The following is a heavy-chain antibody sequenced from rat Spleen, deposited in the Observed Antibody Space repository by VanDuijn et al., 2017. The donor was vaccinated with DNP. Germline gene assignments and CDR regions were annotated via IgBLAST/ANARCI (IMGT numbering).Heavy chain of an antibody. J-gene: IGHJ3*01. CDR3: SRGSNGWFAY. V-gene: IGHV2-6*01. D-gene: IGHD3-4*01. CDR1: GFSLTSYT. Sequence: QVQLKESGPGLVQPSQTLSLTCTVSGFSLTSYTVSWVRQPPGKGLEWIATMSSGGSTYYNSVLKSRLSINRDTSESQVFLKMNSLQTEDTAIYYCSRGSNGWFAYWGQGTLVTVSS. CDR2: MSSGGST.